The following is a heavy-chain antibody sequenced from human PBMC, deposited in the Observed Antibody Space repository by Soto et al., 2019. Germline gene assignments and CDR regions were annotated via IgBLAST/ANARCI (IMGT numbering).Heavy chain of an antibody. V-gene: IGHV5-51*01. Sequence: GESLKISCKGSGYSFTSYWIGWVRQMPGKGLEWMGIIYPGDSDTRYSPSFQGQVTISADKSISTAYLQWSSLKASDTAMYYCARLTYYYGSGRLNAFDIWGQGTMVTVSS. D-gene: IGHD3-10*01. CDR1: GYSFTSYW. CDR3: ARLTYYYGSGRLNAFDI. CDR2: IYPGDSDT. J-gene: IGHJ3*02.